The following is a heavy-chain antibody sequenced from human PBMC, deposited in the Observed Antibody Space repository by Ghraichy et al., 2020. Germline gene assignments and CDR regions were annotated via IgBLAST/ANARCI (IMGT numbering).Heavy chain of an antibody. D-gene: IGHD3-22*01. CDR3: ARDFTDYYDSSGSRHFDY. CDR1: GYTFTSYG. J-gene: IGHJ4*02. CDR2: ISAYNGNT. V-gene: IGHV1-18*01. Sequence: ASVKVSCKASGYTFTSYGISWVRQAPGQGLEWMGWISAYNGNTNYAQKLQGRVTMTTDTSTSTAYMELRSLRSDDTAVYYCARDFTDYYDSSGSRHFDYWGQGTLVTVSS.